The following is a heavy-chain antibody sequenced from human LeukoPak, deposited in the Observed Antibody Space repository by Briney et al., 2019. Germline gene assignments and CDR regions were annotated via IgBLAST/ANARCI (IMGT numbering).Heavy chain of an antibody. D-gene: IGHD6-19*01. CDR3: ATEFLGAVAETGDY. V-gene: IGHV3-21*01. CDR1: GFPFSSYA. CDR2: ISSCRSNI. J-gene: IGHJ4*02. Sequence: GGSLRLSCAASGFPFSSYAMNWVRLAPGKGLEWVSSISSCRSNIYYADSVKGRFTISRDNPKISLYLQMDGLRAEDTAVYYCATEFLGAVAETGDYWGQGTLVTVSS.